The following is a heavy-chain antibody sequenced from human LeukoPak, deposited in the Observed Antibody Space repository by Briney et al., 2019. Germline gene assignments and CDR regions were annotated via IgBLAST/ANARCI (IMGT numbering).Heavy chain of an antibody. CDR1: GFIFKKYW. CDR3: ARETPRRGETRDGYR. V-gene: IGHV3-7*01. Sequence: PGESLRLSCAASGFIFKKYWMNWVRQVPGKGLECLANIKEDGSETYYADSVKGRFTISRDNPKNLLFLQINSLRVEDTAAYYCARETPRRGETRDGYRWGQGTVVTVSS. D-gene: IGHD5-24*01. J-gene: IGHJ4*02. CDR2: IKEDGSET.